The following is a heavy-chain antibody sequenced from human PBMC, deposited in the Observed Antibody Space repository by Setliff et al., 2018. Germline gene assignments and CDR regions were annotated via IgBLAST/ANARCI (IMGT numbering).Heavy chain of an antibody. CDR2: IHYSGST. J-gene: IGHJ6*03. Sequence: SETLSLTCSVSGASINRDYWNWIRQPPGKGLEWIGYIHYSGSTNYNPSLKSRVTMSVDTSRNQFSLHLISVTAADTAVYYCARHVGTRSRGYNYYYYFMDVWGKGTTVTVSS. CDR3: ARHVGTRSRGYNYYYYFMDV. V-gene: IGHV4-59*08. D-gene: IGHD3-10*01. CDR1: GASINRDY.